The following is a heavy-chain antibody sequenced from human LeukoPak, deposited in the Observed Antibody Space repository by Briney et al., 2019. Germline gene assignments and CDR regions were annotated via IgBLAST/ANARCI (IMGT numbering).Heavy chain of an antibody. CDR1: GFTFSDYY. CDR3: ARGFWSGYSYFDY. Sequence: GGSLRLSCAASGFTFSDYYMSWIRQAPGKGLEWVSYISSSGGTIYYADSVKGRFTISRDNAKNSLYLQMNSLRAEDTAVYYCARGFWSGYSYFDYWGQGTLVTVSS. D-gene: IGHD3-3*01. J-gene: IGHJ4*02. CDR2: ISSSGGTI. V-gene: IGHV3-11*01.